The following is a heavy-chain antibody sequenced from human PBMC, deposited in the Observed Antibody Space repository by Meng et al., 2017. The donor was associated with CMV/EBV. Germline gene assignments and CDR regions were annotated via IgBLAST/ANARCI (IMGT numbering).Heavy chain of an antibody. J-gene: IGHJ4*02. CDR1: GYPFTEYY. V-gene: IGHV1-2*02. CDR2: INPNSGGT. CDR3: AGDRDIWGGYGIVH. D-gene: IGHD3-3*01. Sequence: VSVKVSCKVSGYPFTEYYMHWVRQVPGQGLAYMGWINPNSGGTNSAQTFQGRVAMTRDTSISTAYMELSRLTSDDAAVYYCAGDRDIWGGYGIVHWGQGTLVTVSS.